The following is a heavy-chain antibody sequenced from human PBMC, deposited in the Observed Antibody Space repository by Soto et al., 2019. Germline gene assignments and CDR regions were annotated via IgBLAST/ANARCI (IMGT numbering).Heavy chain of an antibody. CDR2: MNPNSGNT. CDR3: ARWDYGVYARFDY. D-gene: IGHD4-17*01. Sequence: QVQLVQSGTEVKKPGASVKVSCKASGYTFTSHDITWVRQATGQGLEWMGWMNPNSGNTGYAQKFQGRVTMTRNTAISTAYMELSSLRSEDTAVYYCARWDYGVYARFDYWGQGTLVTVSS. V-gene: IGHV1-8*01. CDR1: GYTFTSHD. J-gene: IGHJ4*02.